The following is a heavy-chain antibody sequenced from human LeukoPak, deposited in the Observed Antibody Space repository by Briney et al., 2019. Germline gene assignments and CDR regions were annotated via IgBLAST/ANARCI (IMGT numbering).Heavy chain of an antibody. Sequence: PSETLSLTCTVSGYSISSGYYWGWIRQPPGKGLEWIGSIYHSGSTNYNPSLKSRVTISVDTSKNQFSLKLSSVTAADTAVYYCARGSWFDPWGQGTLVTVSS. CDR2: IYHSGST. V-gene: IGHV4-38-2*02. CDR3: ARGSWFDP. J-gene: IGHJ5*02. CDR1: GYSISSGYY.